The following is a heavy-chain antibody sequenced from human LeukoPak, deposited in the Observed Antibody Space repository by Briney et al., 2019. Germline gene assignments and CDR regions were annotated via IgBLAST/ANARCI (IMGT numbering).Heavy chain of an antibody. CDR1: GYSFTNYW. CDR2: THPGDSDT. D-gene: IGHD1-1*01. J-gene: IGHJ4*02. V-gene: IGHV5-51*01. Sequence: GESLKISCEVSGYSFTNYWIGWVRQMPGKGLEWLGFTHPGDSDTRYSPSFQGQVTISADKSISTAYLQWSSLKASDTAMYYCARLNWNHDFDYWGQGTLVTVSS. CDR3: ARLNWNHDFDY.